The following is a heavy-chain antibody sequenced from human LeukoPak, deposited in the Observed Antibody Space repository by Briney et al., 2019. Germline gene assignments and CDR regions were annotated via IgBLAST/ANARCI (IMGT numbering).Heavy chain of an antibody. J-gene: IGHJ4*02. CDR2: TGHNNDDT. CDR3: AARKVRGVWFYLDY. CDR1: GFSFSDYA. D-gene: IGHD3-10*01. V-gene: IGHV3-23*01. Sequence: GGSLRLSCAASGFSFSDYAMNWVRQAPGKGLEWISGTGHNNDDTYYADSVKGRFAISTDNSKNTLYLQMNSLRVEDTAVYFCAARKVRGVWFYLDYWGQGTLVTVSS.